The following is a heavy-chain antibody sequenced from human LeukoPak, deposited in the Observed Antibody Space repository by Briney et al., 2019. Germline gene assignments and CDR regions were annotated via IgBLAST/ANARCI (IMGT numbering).Heavy chain of an antibody. CDR3: AKEGCTGTNCYVNC. Sequence: GGSLRLSCAASGFTFRDYAMSWVRQTPGKGLEWVSVIGGSGGSTYYADSVKGRFTISRDDSKNTLYLQMNSLRAEDTAVYHCAKEGCTGTNCYVNCWGQGTLVTVSS. V-gene: IGHV3-23*01. J-gene: IGHJ4*02. D-gene: IGHD2-2*01. CDR2: IGGSGGST. CDR1: GFTFRDYA.